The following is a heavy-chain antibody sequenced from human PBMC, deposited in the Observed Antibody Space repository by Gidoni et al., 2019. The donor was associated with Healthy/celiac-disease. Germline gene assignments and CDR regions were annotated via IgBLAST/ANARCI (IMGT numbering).Heavy chain of an antibody. Sequence: VQLVESGGGLVKPGGSLRPSCAAPGFTFSDYYMSWIRQAPGKGLVWVSYISSSGSTICYACSVKVRFTISRDNAKSSLYLQMNSLRAEDTAVYYCARYYTSSWYELGAFDIWGQGTMVTVSS. CDR3: ARYYTSSWYELGAFDI. CDR2: ISSSGSTI. J-gene: IGHJ3*02. D-gene: IGHD6-13*01. V-gene: IGHV3-11*01. CDR1: GFTFSDYY.